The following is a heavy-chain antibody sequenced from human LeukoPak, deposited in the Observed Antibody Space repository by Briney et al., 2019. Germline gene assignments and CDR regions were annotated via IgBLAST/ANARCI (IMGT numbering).Heavy chain of an antibody. J-gene: IGHJ5*02. CDR1: GFTFSSYE. CDR2: ISSSGSNK. V-gene: IGHV3-48*03. D-gene: IGHD2-21*02. CDR3: ARTPTNCGGDCYADNWFDP. Sequence: GGSLRLSCAASGFTFSSYEMSWVRQAPGKGLEWVSYISSSGSNKYYADSVKGRFTISRDNAKKSLYLQMNSLRAEDTAVYYCARTPTNCGGDCYADNWFDPWGQGTLVTVSS.